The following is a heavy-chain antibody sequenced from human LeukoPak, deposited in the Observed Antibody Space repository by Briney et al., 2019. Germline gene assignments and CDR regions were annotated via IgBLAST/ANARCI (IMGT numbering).Heavy chain of an antibody. Sequence: GGSLRLSCAASGFTFSSYAMHWVRQAPGKGLVWVSRINSDGSSTSYADSVKGRFTISRDNAKNSLYLQMNSLRAEDTAVYYCARVGGRYCSGGSCYFRPLDYWGQGTLVTVSS. CDR1: GFTFSSYA. CDR3: ARVGGRYCSGGSCYFRPLDY. J-gene: IGHJ4*02. D-gene: IGHD2-15*01. CDR2: INSDGSST. V-gene: IGHV3-74*01.